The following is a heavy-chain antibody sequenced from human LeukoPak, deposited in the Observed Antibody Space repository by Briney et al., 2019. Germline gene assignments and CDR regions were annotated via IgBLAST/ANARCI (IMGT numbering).Heavy chain of an antibody. CDR1: GGSISSYY. D-gene: IGHD5-18*01. Sequence: SETLSLTCTVSGGSISSYYWSWIRQPAGKGLEWIGRIYTSGSTNYNPSLKSRVTISVDKSKNQFSLKLSSVTAADTAVYYCARRGYSYGWLDYWGQGTLVTVSS. V-gene: IGHV4-4*07. CDR3: ARRGYSYGWLDY. J-gene: IGHJ4*02. CDR2: IYTSGST.